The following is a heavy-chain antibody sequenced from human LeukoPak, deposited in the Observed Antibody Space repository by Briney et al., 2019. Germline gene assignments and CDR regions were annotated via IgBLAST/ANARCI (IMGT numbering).Heavy chain of an antibody. Sequence: PSETLSLTCTVSGYSISSCYYWGWSRQPPGKGLEWIGSIYHSGSTYYNPSLKSRVTISADTSKNQFSLKLSSVTAADTAVYYCGRVHGAGYYYMDVWGKGTTVTVSS. D-gene: IGHD3-10*01. CDR2: IYHSGST. CDR3: GRVHGAGYYYMDV. CDR1: GYSISSCYY. V-gene: IGHV4-38-2*02. J-gene: IGHJ6*03.